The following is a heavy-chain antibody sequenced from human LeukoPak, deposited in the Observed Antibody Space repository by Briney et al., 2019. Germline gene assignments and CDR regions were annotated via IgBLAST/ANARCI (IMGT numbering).Heavy chain of an antibody. CDR1: GFTFSSFW. Sequence: GGSLRLSCAASGFTFSSFWMSWVRQAPGKGLEWVAHQKEDGSMLSYVDSVKGRFTISRDNAKNSVYLQMNSLRAEDTAVYYCARVVTWFDPWGQGSLVTVSS. CDR2: QKEDGSML. J-gene: IGHJ5*02. V-gene: IGHV3-7*04. CDR3: ARVVTWFDP.